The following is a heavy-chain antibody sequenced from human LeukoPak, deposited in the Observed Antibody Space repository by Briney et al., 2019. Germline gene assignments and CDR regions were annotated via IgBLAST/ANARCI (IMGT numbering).Heavy chain of an antibody. CDR1: GFTFSSYS. V-gene: IGHV3-21*01. CDR3: ARVEGTIAAAGTN. CDR2: ISSSSSYI. J-gene: IGHJ4*02. Sequence: GGSLRLSCAASGFTFSSYSMNWVRQAPGKGLEWVSSISSSSSYIYYAGSVKARFTISRDNAKNSLYLQMNSLRAEDTAVYYCARVEGTIAAAGTNWGQGTLVTVSS. D-gene: IGHD6-13*01.